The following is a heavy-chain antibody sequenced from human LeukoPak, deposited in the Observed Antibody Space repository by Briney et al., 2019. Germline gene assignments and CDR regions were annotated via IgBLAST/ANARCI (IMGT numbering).Heavy chain of an antibody. CDR3: ARQVIAAALFIDY. CDR2: INHSGST. J-gene: IGHJ4*02. Sequence: SETLSLTCAVYGGSFSGYYWSWIRQPPGKGLEWIGEINHSGSTNYNPSLKSRVTISVDTSKNQFSLKLSSVTAADTAVYYCARQVIAAALFIDYWGQGTLVTVSS. V-gene: IGHV4-34*01. D-gene: IGHD6-13*01. CDR1: GGSFSGYY.